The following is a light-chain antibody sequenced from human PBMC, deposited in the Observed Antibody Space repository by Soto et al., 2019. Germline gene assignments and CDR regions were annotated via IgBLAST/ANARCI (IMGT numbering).Light chain of an antibody. CDR2: AAS. Sequence: SSFSASTGDRVTITCRASQGISSYLAWYQQKPGKAPKLLIYAASTLQSGVPSRFSGSGSGTDFTLTISCLQSEDFATYYCQQYYSYPRTFGQGTKVDIK. CDR1: QGISSY. V-gene: IGKV1-8*01. J-gene: IGKJ1*01. CDR3: QQYYSYPRT.